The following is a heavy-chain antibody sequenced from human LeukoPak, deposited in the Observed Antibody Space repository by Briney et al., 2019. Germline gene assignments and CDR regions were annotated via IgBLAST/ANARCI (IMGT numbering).Heavy chain of an antibody. V-gene: IGHV3-23*01. CDR3: AREYSAGFDP. CDR2: VAGRGDVT. CDR1: GFTFRSYA. J-gene: IGHJ5*02. D-gene: IGHD2-15*01. Sequence: PGGSLRLSCAASGFTFRSYAMNWVRLAPGKGLEWVSSVAGRGDVTYYADSVKGRFTISRDNAKNTLYLQMNSLRAEDTAVYYCAREYSAGFDPWGQGTLVTVSS.